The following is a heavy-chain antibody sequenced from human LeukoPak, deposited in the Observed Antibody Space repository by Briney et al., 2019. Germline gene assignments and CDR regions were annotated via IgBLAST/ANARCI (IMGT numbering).Heavy chain of an antibody. J-gene: IGHJ2*01. D-gene: IGHD3-16*01. CDR1: HYSISTGYF. V-gene: IGHV4-38-2*02. CDR3: VREPWGSTGRQSWYFDV. Sequence: SETLSLTCSVPHYSISTGYFWGWIRQPPGKGLEWIGSFSQSGSTYYNPSLKSRVTMSVDTSKNQFSLNLSSVTAADTAVYYCVREPWGSTGRQSWYFDVWGRGTLVTVSS. CDR2: FSQSGST.